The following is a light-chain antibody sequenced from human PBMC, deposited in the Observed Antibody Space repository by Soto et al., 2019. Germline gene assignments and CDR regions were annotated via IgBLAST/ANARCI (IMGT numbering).Light chain of an antibody. CDR3: ASWDDSLNGWV. J-gene: IGLJ3*02. CDR1: SSNIGRNI. Sequence: QSVLTQPPSASGTPGQRVTISCSGSSSNIGRNIVNWYQQFPGTAPKLLIYNSDQRPSGVPDRFSGSKSGTSASLAISGLQSEDEADYYCASWDDSLNGWVFGGGTKLTVL. V-gene: IGLV1-44*01. CDR2: NSD.